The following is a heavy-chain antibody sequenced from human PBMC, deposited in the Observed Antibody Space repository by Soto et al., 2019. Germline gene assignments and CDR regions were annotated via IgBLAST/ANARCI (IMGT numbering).Heavy chain of an antibody. D-gene: IGHD2-15*01. CDR2: IYYSGST. J-gene: IGHJ3*02. V-gene: IGHV4-39*01. Sequence: QLQLQESGPGLVKPSETLSLTCTVSGGSISSSSYYWGWIRQPPGKGLEWIGSIYYSGSTYYNPSLKSRVTISVDTSKNQFSLKLSSVTAADTAVYYCAREQGGYRYAFDIWGQGTMVTVSS. CDR1: GGSISSSSYY. CDR3: AREQGGYRYAFDI.